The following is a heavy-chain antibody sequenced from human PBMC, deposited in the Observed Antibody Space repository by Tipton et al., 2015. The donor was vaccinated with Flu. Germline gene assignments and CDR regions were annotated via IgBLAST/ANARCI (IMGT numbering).Heavy chain of an antibody. CDR3: ARGGGKRPTPIDY. J-gene: IGHJ4*02. CDR2: IYYSGST. CDR1: GGSISSYY. V-gene: IGHV4-59*01. Sequence: TLSLTCTVSGGSISSYYWSWIRQPPGKGLEWIGYIYYSGSTNYNPSLKSRVTISVDTSKNQFSLKLSSVTAADTAVYYCARGGGKRPTPIDYWGQGTLVTVSS. D-gene: IGHD3-16*01.